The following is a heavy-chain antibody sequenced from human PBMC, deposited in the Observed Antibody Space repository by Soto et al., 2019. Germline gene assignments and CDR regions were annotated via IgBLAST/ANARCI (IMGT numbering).Heavy chain of an antibody. V-gene: IGHV4-4*07. Sequence: PSETLSLTCTVSGASINSYSWSWIRQPAGKGLEWFGQFYASGSTKYNPALKSRVTMSLDTSKNQFSLRLNSVTAADTAVYFCARSFYLDAFDIWGQGTMVTVSS. CDR1: GASINSYS. D-gene: IGHD3-16*02. CDR3: ARSFYLDAFDI. J-gene: IGHJ3*02. CDR2: FYASGST.